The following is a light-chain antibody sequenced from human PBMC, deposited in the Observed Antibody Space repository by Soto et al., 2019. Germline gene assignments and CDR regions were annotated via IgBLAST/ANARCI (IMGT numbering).Light chain of an antibody. J-gene: IGLJ1*01. Sequence: QSVLTQPASVSGSPGQSVTISCTGTSSDDGGYNYVSWYQQHPGKAPKLMIYDVSNRPSGVSNSFSGSKSGNTASLTISWLQAEDEADYYCSSYTSSSTLYVFGTGTKGTVL. V-gene: IGLV2-14*01. CDR3: SSYTSSSTLYV. CDR1: SSDDGGYNY. CDR2: DVS.